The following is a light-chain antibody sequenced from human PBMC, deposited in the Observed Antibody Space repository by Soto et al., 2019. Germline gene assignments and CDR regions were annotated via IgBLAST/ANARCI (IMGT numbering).Light chain of an antibody. V-gene: IGKV1-39*01. CDR2: LAS. J-gene: IGKJ1*01. CDR3: QQSYKTPWT. Sequence: DIQMTQSPSSLSASMGGSITITCRASQSVGRNLNWYQHKPGKAPKLMIYLASSLQSGVPSRFTGSGSGTDFALTISGLEREDSATYYCQQSYKTPWTFGQGTRVEIK. CDR1: QSVGRN.